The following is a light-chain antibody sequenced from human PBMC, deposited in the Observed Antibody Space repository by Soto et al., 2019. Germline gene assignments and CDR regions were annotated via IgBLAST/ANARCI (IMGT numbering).Light chain of an antibody. V-gene: IGLV2-14*01. J-gene: IGLJ1*01. CDR2: EVS. CDR1: TNDVGGYNY. Sequence: ALTQPASVSGSPGQSITISCTGTTNDVGGYNYVSWYQQHPGKAPKLLIFEVSSRPSGVSNRFSGSKSGNTASLTISALQAEDEADYFCNSYTSSTSRPYVFGTGTKVTVL. CDR3: NSYTSSTSRPYV.